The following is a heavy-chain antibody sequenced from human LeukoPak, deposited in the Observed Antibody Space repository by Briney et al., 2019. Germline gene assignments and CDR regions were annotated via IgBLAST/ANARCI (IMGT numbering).Heavy chain of an antibody. CDR2: ISYDGSNK. J-gene: IGHJ4*02. Sequence: PGGPLRLSCAASGFTFSSYAMHWVRQAPGKGLEWVAVISYDGSNKYYADSVKGRFTISRDNSKNTLYLQMNSLRAEDTAVYYCARGLLEYSYAQDWGQGTLVTVSS. V-gene: IGHV3-30*04. CDR3: ARGLLEYSYAQD. D-gene: IGHD5-18*01. CDR1: GFTFSSYA.